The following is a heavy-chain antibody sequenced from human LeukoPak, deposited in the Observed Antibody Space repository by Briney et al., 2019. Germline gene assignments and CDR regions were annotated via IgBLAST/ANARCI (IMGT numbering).Heavy chain of an antibody. Sequence: GGSLRLSCAASGFTFSSYAMSWVRQAPGKGLEWVSAISGSGGSTYYADSVKGRFTISRDSSKNTLYLQMSSLRSEDTAVYYCARGLRRFDYWGQGTLVTVSS. CDR1: GFTFSSYA. V-gene: IGHV3-23*01. D-gene: IGHD5-12*01. CDR3: ARGLRRFDY. J-gene: IGHJ4*02. CDR2: ISGSGGST.